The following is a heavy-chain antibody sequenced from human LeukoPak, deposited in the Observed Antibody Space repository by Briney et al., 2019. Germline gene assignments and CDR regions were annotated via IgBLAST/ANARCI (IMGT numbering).Heavy chain of an antibody. V-gene: IGHV3-21*01. D-gene: IGHD3-16*01. CDR1: GFTFSSYS. CDR2: ISSSSSYM. J-gene: IGHJ3*02. Sequence: GGSLRLSCAASGFTFSSYSMNWVRQAPGKGLEWVSSISSSSSYMYYADSVKGRFTISRENAKNSLYLQMNSLRAGDTAAYYCARKGDGAFDIWGQGTMVTVSS. CDR3: ARKGDGAFDI.